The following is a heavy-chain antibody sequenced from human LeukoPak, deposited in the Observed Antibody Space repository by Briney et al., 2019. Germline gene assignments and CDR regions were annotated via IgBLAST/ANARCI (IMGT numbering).Heavy chain of an antibody. V-gene: IGHV3-74*01. CDR2: INSDGSIT. D-gene: IGHD2-2*02. J-gene: IGHJ4*02. Sequence: GGSLRLSCAVSGFAFSRYWMHWVRQAPGKGLVWVSDINSDGSITRYADSVKGRFTISRDNAKNTLYLQMNSLRAEDTAVYYCASRDYTSSKYWGQGTLVTVSS. CDR3: ASRDYTSSKY. CDR1: GFAFSRYW.